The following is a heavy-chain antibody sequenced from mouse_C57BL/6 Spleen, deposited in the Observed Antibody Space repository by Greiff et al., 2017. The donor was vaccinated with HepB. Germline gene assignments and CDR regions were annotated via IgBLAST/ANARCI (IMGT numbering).Heavy chain of an antibody. D-gene: IGHD2-3*01. J-gene: IGHJ4*01. CDR2: INYDGSST. Sequence: EVQLQQSEGGLVQPGSSMKLSCTASGFTFSDYYMAWVRQVPEKGLEWVAYINYDGSSTYYLDSLKSRFIISRDNAKNILYLQMSSLKSEDTATYYCARGDDGYLYAMDYWGQGTSVTVSS. V-gene: IGHV5-16*01. CDR1: GFTFSDYY. CDR3: ARGDDGYLYAMDY.